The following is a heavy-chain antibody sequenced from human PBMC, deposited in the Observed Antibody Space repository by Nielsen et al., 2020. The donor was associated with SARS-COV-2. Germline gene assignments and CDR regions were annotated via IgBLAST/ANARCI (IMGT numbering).Heavy chain of an antibody. J-gene: IGHJ6*03. V-gene: IGHV3-48*02. D-gene: IGHD5/OR15-5a*01. CDR2: IRMSDGAT. CDR1: GFALSAYG. CDR3: AKELEVCCHYMDV. Sequence: GGPLRLSCTASGFALSAYGMDWVRQVPGRGLEWLAHIRMSDGATQYADSVRGRFTISRDNAKNSLYLQMNSLRDEDTAVYFCAKELEVCCHYMDVWGKGTTLTVS.